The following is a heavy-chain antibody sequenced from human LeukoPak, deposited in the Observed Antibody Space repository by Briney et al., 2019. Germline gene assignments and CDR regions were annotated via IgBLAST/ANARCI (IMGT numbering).Heavy chain of an antibody. CDR3: AKGGGSRYSGLDF. V-gene: IGHV3-23*01. Sequence: GGSLRLSCAASGFTFSSYAMSWVRQASGKGLEWVSAISGSGGDTHYADSVKGRFTISRDNSKNTLYLQMNSLRAEDTAVYYCAKGGGSRYSGLDFWGQGTLVTVSS. CDR1: GFTFSSYA. CDR2: ISGSGGDT. D-gene: IGHD2-15*01. J-gene: IGHJ4*02.